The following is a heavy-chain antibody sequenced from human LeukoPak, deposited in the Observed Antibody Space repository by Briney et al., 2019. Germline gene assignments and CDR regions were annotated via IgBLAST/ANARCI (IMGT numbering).Heavy chain of an antibody. CDR1: GGSISNTNW. J-gene: IGHJ4*02. V-gene: IGHV4-4*02. D-gene: IGHD4-11*01. CDR2: VNLQGST. Sequence: SETLSLTCGVSGGSISNTNWWTWVRQPPGKGLEWIGEVNLQGSTNYNPSLKSRVAISVDKSENHISLKLTSVTAADTAVYYCARHYKSTRTTVFDYWGRGTLVTVSS. CDR3: ARHYKSTRTTVFDY.